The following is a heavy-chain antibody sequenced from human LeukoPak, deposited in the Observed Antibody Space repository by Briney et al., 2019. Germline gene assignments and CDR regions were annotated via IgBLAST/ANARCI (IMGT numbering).Heavy chain of an antibody. Sequence: ASVKVSCKASGYTFTSYDINWVRQATGQGLEWMGWMNPNSGNTGYAQKFRGRVTITRNTSISTAYMELSSLRSEDTAVYYCASLDSSSWYRHFDYWGQGTLVTVSS. CDR2: MNPNSGNT. CDR1: GYTFTSYD. J-gene: IGHJ4*02. D-gene: IGHD6-13*01. CDR3: ASLDSSSWYRHFDY. V-gene: IGHV1-8*03.